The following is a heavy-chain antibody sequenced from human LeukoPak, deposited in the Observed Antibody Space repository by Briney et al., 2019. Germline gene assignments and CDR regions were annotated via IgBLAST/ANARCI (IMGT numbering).Heavy chain of an antibody. CDR2: IYYSGST. D-gene: IGHD4-23*01. CDR3: ARGARWSDY. CDR1: GGSISSYF. V-gene: IGHV4-59*01. Sequence: SETLSLTCTVSGGSISSYFWSWIRQPPGKGLEWTGNIYYSGSTNYNPSLKSRVTISVDTSKNQFSLKMTSVTAADTAVYYCARGARWSDYWGQGTLVTVSS. J-gene: IGHJ4*02.